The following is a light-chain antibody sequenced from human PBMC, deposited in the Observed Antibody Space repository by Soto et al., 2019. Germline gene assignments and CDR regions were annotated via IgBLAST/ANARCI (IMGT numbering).Light chain of an antibody. J-gene: IGKJ2*01. V-gene: IGKV4-1*01. CDR1: QSVLYSSNNKNY. Sequence: DIVMTQSPDSLAVSLGERATINCKSSQSVLYSSNNKNYVAWYQQKPGQPPKLLIYWASTRESGVPDRFSGSGSGTDVTMTISSPQAEDVAVYYCQQYDSSPTTFGQGTKLEIK. CDR2: WAS. CDR3: QQYDSSPTT.